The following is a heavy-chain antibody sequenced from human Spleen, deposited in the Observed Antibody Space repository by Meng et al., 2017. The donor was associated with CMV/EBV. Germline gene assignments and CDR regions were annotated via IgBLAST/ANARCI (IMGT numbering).Heavy chain of an antibody. V-gene: IGHV3-66*02. CDR1: GFTVSSSY. Sequence: GESLKISCLTSGFTVSSSYMHWVRQAPGKGLEWVSLIYTDGSTSYADFVRGRFTISRDTSKNTLYLQMNSLRAEDTAIYYCAKDGQWLVPNILRDWGQGTLVTVSS. CDR3: AKDGQWLVPNILRD. D-gene: IGHD6-19*01. J-gene: IGHJ4*02. CDR2: IYTDGST.